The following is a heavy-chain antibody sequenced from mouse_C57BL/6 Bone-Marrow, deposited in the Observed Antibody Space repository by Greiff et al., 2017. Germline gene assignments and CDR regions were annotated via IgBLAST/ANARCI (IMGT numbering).Heavy chain of an antibody. J-gene: IGHJ3*01. Sequence: EVKLVESGGGLVQPGGSLKLSCAASGFPFSDYYMYWVRQTPEKRLEWVAYISNGGGSTYYPDTVKGRFTISRDNAKNTLYLQMSRLKSEDTAMYYCARTGWDEFAYWGQGTLVTVSA. CDR1: GFPFSDYY. CDR3: ARTGWDEFAY. D-gene: IGHD4-1*01. V-gene: IGHV5-12*01. CDR2: ISNGGGST.